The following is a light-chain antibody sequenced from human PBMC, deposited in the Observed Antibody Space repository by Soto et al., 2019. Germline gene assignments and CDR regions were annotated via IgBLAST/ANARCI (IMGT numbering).Light chain of an antibody. CDR2: WAS. Sequence: DIVMTQSPDSLAVSLGERATINCKSSQSVLYSSNNKNYLAWYQQKPGQPPKLLIYWASTRESGVPDRFSGSGSGTDFTLTISSLQAEDVAVYYCQQYYRGITFGQGTRLEIK. CDR1: QSVLYSSNNKNY. V-gene: IGKV4-1*01. J-gene: IGKJ5*01. CDR3: QQYYRGIT.